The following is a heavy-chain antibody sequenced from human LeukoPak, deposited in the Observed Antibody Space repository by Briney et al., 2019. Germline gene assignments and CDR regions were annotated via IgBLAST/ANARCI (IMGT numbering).Heavy chain of an antibody. CDR2: ISSSSSTI. J-gene: IGHJ4*02. V-gene: IGHV3-48*01. D-gene: IGHD3-16*01. Sequence: GGSLGFSFPPSGSPFGSYSMTWVRQVPGKGLEWVSYISSSSSTIYYADSVKGRFTISRDNAKNSLYLQMNSLRAEDTAVYYCARGDLDYWGQGTLVTVSS. CDR1: GSPFGSYS. CDR3: ARGDLDY.